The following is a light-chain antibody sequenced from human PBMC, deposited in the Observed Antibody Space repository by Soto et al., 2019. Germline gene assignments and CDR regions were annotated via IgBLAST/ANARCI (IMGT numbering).Light chain of an antibody. J-gene: IGLJ1*01. CDR3: SSYTTSSTYV. V-gene: IGLV2-14*01. CDR2: DVA. CDR1: STDVGRYNY. Sequence: QSVLTQPASVSGSPGQSITISCTGTSTDVGRYNYVSWYQQHPGKAPKLMIYDVANRPSGVSNRFSGSKSGITASLTISRLQAEDEADYYCSSYTTSSTYVFGTGTKVTVL.